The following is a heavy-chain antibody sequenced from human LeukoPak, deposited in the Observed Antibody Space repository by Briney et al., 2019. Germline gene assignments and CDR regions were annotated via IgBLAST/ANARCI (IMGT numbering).Heavy chain of an antibody. V-gene: IGHV4-4*07. CDR2: IYTSGST. CDR1: GGSISSFS. Sequence: SETLSLTCTVSGGSISSFSWSWIRQPAGKGLEWIGRIYTSGSTNYNPSLKSRVTMSVDTSKNPFSLKLSSVTAADTAVYYCASDLPYCSGGSCRNTSDYWGQGTLVTVSS. CDR3: ASDLPYCSGGSCRNTSDY. D-gene: IGHD2-15*01. J-gene: IGHJ4*02.